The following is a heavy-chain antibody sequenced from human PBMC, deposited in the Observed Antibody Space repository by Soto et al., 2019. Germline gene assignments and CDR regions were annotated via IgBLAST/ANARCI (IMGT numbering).Heavy chain of an antibody. CDR2: INPTGTMT. CDR1: GYTFITSYY. CDR3: ARDAGYDHDAFDI. J-gene: IGHJ3*02. Sequence: ASVKVSCKASGYTFITSYYTHWVRQAPGQGLEWMGIINPTGTMTKYSERFQGRLTMTRDTSTSTDYMELSTLTSEDTAVYFCARDAGYDHDAFDIWGQGTMVTVSS. D-gene: IGHD5-12*01. V-gene: IGHV1-46*01.